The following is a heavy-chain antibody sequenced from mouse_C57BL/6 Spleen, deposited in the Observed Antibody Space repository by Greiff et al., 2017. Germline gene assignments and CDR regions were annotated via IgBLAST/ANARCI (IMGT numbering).Heavy chain of an antibody. J-gene: IGHJ2*01. CDR3: ARQITTVVPPFDY. Sequence: QVQLQQSGPELVKPGASVKISCKASGYAFSSSWMNWVKQRPGKGLEWIGRIYPGDGDTNYNGKFKGKATLTADKSSSTAYMQLSSLTSEDSAVYFCARQITTVVPPFDYWGQGTTLTVSS. D-gene: IGHD1-1*01. V-gene: IGHV1-82*01. CDR2: IYPGDGDT. CDR1: GYAFSSSW.